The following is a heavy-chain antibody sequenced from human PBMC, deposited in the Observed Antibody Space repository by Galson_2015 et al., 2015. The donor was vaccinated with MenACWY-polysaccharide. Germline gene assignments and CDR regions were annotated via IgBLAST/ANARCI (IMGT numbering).Heavy chain of an antibody. J-gene: IGHJ6*02. CDR2: IYPGDSDT. CDR3: ARNNYAGLRGYYYGMDV. D-gene: IGHD5-12*01. CDR1: GYSFTSYW. V-gene: IGHV5-51*01. Sequence: SGAEVKKPGESLKLSCEGSGYSFTSYWIAWVRQMPGKGLEWMGIIYPGDSDTRYSPSFQGQVTISADKSISTAYLQWSSLKASDSAMYYCARNNYAGLRGYYYGMDVWGQGTTVTVSS.